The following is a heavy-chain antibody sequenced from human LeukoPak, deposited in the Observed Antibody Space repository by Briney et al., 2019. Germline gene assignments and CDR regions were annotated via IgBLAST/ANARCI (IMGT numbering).Heavy chain of an antibody. Sequence: PGGSLRLSCAASRFTFTIYAMCWVRQAPGKGLEWVSAISGSGDSTYYADSVKGRFTISRDNSQNTVYLRMNSLRAEDTALYYCAKKWNGFNRDFGHWGQGTLVTVSS. CDR1: RFTFTIYA. CDR2: ISGSGDST. CDR3: AKKWNGFNRDFGH. D-gene: IGHD5-24*01. J-gene: IGHJ4*02. V-gene: IGHV3-23*01.